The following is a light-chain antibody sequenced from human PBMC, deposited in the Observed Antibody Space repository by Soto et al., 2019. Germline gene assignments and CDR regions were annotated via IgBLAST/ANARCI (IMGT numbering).Light chain of an antibody. J-gene: IGLJ1*01. CDR1: SSDVGGYNY. V-gene: IGLV2-14*01. CDR2: EVS. CDR3: SSYTSSSTLGVYV. Sequence: QPVLTQPASVSGSPGQSITISCTGTSSDVGGYNYVSWYQQHPGKAPKLMIYEVSNRPSGVSNRFSGSKSGNTASLTISGLQAEDEADYYCSSYTSSSTLGVYVFGTGTKLTVL.